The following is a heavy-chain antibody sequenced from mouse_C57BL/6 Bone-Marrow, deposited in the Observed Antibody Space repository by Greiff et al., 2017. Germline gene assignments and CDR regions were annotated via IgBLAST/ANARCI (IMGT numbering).Heavy chain of an antibody. D-gene: IGHD1-1*01. J-gene: IGHJ1*03. CDR3: AREDYYGRSYRCYCDV. Sequence: EVMLVESGGGLVKPGGSLKLSCAASGFTFSSYAMSWVRQTPEKRLEWVATISAGGSYTYYPDNVKGRVTISIYNDKNNLCLQMCHLKSEDTAMSYCAREDYYGRSYRCYCDVWGTGTTVTVAS. CDR1: GFTFSSYA. CDR2: ISAGGSYT. V-gene: IGHV5-4*01.